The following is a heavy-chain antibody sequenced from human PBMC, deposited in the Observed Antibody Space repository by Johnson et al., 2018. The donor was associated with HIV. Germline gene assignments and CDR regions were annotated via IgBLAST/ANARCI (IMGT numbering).Heavy chain of an antibody. D-gene: IGHD3-22*01. J-gene: IGHJ3*02. V-gene: IGHV3-30*03. CDR2: ISYDGSNK. Sequence: VQLVESGGGVVQPGRSLRLSCAASGFTFSSYGMHWVRQAPGKGLEWVAVISYDGSNKYYADSVKGRFTISRDNSKNTLYLQMNSLRAEDTALYYCARGDSSGRDDAFDIWGQGTMVTVSS. CDR1: GFTFSSYG. CDR3: ARGDSSGRDDAFDI.